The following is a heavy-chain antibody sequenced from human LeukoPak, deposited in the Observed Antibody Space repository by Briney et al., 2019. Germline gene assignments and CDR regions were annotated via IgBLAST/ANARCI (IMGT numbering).Heavy chain of an antibody. Sequence: PGGSLRLSCAASGFIFSDNWMSWVRQAPGKGLEWVANVKQNGSEKTYVDSVKGRFTISRDNAKTSLYLQMSSLRVEDTAVYYCADPGVGYWGQGTLVTVS. CDR1: GFIFSDNW. CDR2: VKQNGSEK. CDR3: ADPGVGY. V-gene: IGHV3-7*01. D-gene: IGHD2-8*01. J-gene: IGHJ4*02.